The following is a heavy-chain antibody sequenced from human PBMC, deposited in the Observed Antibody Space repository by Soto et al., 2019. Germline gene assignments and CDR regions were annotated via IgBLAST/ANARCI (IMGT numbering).Heavy chain of an antibody. Sequence: SETLSLTCTVSGGSISSYYWSWIRQPPGKGLEWIGYIYYSGSTNYNPSLKSRVTISVDTSKNQYYLKLSSVTAADTAVYYCARRRIGGSGSYYEDWFDPWGQGTLVTVSS. CDR3: ARRRIGGSGSYYEDWFDP. V-gene: IGHV4-59*08. J-gene: IGHJ5*02. CDR2: IYYSGST. D-gene: IGHD1-26*01. CDR1: GGSISSYY.